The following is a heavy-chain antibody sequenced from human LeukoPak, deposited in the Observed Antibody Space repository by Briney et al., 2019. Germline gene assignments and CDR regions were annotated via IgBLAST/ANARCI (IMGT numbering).Heavy chain of an antibody. V-gene: IGHV3-21*01. CDR1: GFTFSSYA. CDR2: ISLGGVNT. Sequence: GGSLRLSCAASGFTFSSYAMSWVRQAPGKGLEWVSAISLGGVNTYYADSVKGRFTISRDNAKNSLYLQMNSLRAEDTAVYYCARAIYYYDTSPTGAFDIWGQGTMVTVSS. CDR3: ARAIYYYDTSPTGAFDI. J-gene: IGHJ3*02. D-gene: IGHD3-22*01.